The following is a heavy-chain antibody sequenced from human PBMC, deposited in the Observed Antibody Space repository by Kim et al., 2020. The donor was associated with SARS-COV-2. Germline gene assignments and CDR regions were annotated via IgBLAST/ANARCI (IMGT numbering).Heavy chain of an antibody. CDR3: ARLRGVAVAGKGGAEY. CDR1: GYSFTSYW. V-gene: IGHV5-51*01. CDR2: IYPGDSDT. Sequence: GESLKISCKGSGYSFTSYWIGWVRQMPGKGLEWMGIIYPGDSDTRYTPSFQGQVTISADKSISTAYLQWSSLKASDTAMYYCARLRGVAVAGKGGAEYWGQGTLVTVSS. J-gene: IGHJ4*02. D-gene: IGHD6-19*01.